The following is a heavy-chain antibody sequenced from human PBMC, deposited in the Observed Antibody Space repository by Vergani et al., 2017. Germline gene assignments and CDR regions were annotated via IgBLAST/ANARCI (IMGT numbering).Heavy chain of an antibody. Sequence: EVQLLQSGGGVIQPGGSVRLSCAASGFTFRACPMTWVRQAPGKGLEWVSAISARYPSTYYADSVKGRFTISRDNSENTLFLQMNSLRAEDTAVYYCAKELEAVGTPLFDYWGQGKLVTVSS. V-gene: IGHV3-23*01. CDR1: GFTFRACP. CDR3: AKELEAVGTPLFDY. D-gene: IGHD6-13*01. J-gene: IGHJ4*02. CDR2: ISARYPST.